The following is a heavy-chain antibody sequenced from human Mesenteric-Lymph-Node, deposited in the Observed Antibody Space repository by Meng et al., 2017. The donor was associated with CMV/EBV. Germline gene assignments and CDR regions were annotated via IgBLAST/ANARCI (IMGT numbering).Heavy chain of an antibody. V-gene: IGHV3-74*01. CDR2: INSDGSST. J-gene: IGHJ4*02. CDR3: ARDRYLDY. Sequence: LRLSCAASGFTFTTYWMHWVRQAPGKGLVWVSHINSDGSSTNYADSVKGRFTISRDNAKNTLYLQMNSLRAEDTAVYYCARDRYLDYWGQGTLVTVSS. CDR1: GFTFTTYW.